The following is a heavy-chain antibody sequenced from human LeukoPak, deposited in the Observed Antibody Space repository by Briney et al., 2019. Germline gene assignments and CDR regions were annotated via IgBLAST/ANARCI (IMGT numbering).Heavy chain of an antibody. J-gene: IGHJ5*02. D-gene: IGHD4-17*01. CDR1: GYTFTDYY. Sequence: VASVMVSCKASGYTFTDYYIHWVRQAPGQGLEWMGWINPNSGDTNYAQKFQDRVTLTRDTSITTAYMELTNLRSDDTAVYYCARTHGDYYNWFDPWGQGTLVTVSS. CDR2: INPNSGDT. V-gene: IGHV1-2*02. CDR3: ARTHGDYYNWFDP.